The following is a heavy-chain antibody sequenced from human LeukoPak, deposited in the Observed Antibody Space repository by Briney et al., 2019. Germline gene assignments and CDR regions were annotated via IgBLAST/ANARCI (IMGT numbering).Heavy chain of an antibody. CDR3: ARAQFLGRHYYFYMDV. J-gene: IGHJ6*03. V-gene: IGHV4-61*02. CDR1: GGSISSGSCY. CDR2: IYTSGST. Sequence: SQTLSLTCTVSGGSISSGSCYWSWIRQPAGTGLEWIGRIYTSGSTNYNPSLKSRVTISEDTSKNQFSLKLSSVTAADTAVYYCARAQFLGRHYYFYMDVWGKGATVTISS. D-gene: IGHD3-3*01.